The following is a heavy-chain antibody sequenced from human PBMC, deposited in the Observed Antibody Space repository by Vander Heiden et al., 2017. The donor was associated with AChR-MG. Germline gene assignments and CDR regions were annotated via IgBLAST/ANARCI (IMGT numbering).Heavy chain of an antibody. CDR3: ARDLPGNAGSSPFEI. V-gene: IGHV4-59*01. Sequence: QVQLQESGPGLVKPSETLSLTCPVSGGSISGYFWSWIRQPPGKGLECIGYIYYTGSTNYNPSLNSRVTMSIDTSKNQFSLKLRSVTAADTAVYYCARDLPGNAGSSPFEIWGQGTMGTVSS. CDR2: IYYTGST. J-gene: IGHJ3*02. D-gene: IGHD4-4*01. CDR1: GGSISGYF.